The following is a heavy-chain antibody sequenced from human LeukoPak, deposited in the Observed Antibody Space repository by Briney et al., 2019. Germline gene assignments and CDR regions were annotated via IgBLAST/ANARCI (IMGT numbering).Heavy chain of an antibody. J-gene: IGHJ5*02. CDR3: AREGEDIVVVPAGGGWFDP. D-gene: IGHD2-2*01. Sequence: ASVKVSCKASGYTFTGYYMHWVRQAPGQGLEWMGWINPNSGGTNYAQKFQGRVTMTRDTSISTAYMELSRLRSDDTAVYYCAREGEDIVVVPAGGGWFDPWGQGTLVTVSS. V-gene: IGHV1-2*02. CDR2: INPNSGGT. CDR1: GYTFTGYY.